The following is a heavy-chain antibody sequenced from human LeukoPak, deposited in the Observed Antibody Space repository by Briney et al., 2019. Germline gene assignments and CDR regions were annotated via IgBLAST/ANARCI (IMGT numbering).Heavy chain of an antibody. CDR2: IYTSGST. CDR3: ARGGGYRPDY. D-gene: IGHD3-16*02. CDR1: GGSISNYY. V-gene: IGHV4-4*07. Sequence: SETLSLTCTVSGGSISNYYGSWIRQAAGKGLEWIGRIYTSGSTNYNPSLESRVTMSIDTSKNQFSLKLSSVTAADTAVYYCARGGGYRPDYWGQGTLVTASS. J-gene: IGHJ4*02.